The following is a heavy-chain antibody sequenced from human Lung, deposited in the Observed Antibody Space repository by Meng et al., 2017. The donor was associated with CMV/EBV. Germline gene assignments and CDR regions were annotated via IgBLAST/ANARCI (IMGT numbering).Heavy chain of an antibody. J-gene: IGHJ4*02. Sequence: GGSLRLXCAGSGFTFSSHSMNWVRQAPGKGLQWVSSISTSSSYIYYADSVKGRFTVSRDNARKSLYLEMNSLRAEDTAVYYCAREKSNYGDHYFDFWGQGALVTVSS. CDR2: ISTSSSYI. D-gene: IGHD4-11*01. V-gene: IGHV3-21*01. CDR1: GFTFSSHS. CDR3: AREKSNYGDHYFDF.